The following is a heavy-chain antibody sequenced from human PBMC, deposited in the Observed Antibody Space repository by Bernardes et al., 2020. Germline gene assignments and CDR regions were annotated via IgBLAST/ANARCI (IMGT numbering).Heavy chain of an antibody. CDR1: GGSFSGYY. CDR3: ARGEKQLGYFGRDY. J-gene: IGHJ4*02. Sequence: TLSLTCAVYGGSFSGYYWSWIRQPPGKGLEWIGEINHSGSTNYNPSLKSRVTISVDTSKNQFSLKLSSVTAADTAVYYCARGEKQLGYFGRDYWGQGTLVTVSS. CDR2: INHSGST. V-gene: IGHV4-34*01. D-gene: IGHD6-6*01.